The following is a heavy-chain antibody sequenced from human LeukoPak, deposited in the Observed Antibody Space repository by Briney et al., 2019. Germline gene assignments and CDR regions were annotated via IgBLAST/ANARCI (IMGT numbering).Heavy chain of an antibody. CDR2: IYHSGST. D-gene: IGHD3-16*02. CDR3: ARDGIGIMITFGGVTVSPSFAY. J-gene: IGHJ4*02. CDR1: GYSISSGYY. Sequence: PSETLSLTCTVSGYSISSGYYWGWIRQPPGKGLEWIGSIYHSGSTYYNPSLKSRVTISVDTSKNQFSLKLSSVTAADTAVYYCARDGIGIMITFGGVTVSPSFAYWGQGTLVTVSS. V-gene: IGHV4-38-2*02.